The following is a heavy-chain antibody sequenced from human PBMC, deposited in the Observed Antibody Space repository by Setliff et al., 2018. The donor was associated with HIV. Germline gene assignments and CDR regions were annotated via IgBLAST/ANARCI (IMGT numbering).Heavy chain of an antibody. D-gene: IGHD6-19*01. CDR1: GGSISSYY. V-gene: IGHV4-59*08. CDR2: IYYSGTT. CDR3: ARSGPSGYSSGWYRGYFDP. J-gene: IGHJ5*02. Sequence: KPSETLSLTCTVSGGSISSYYWSWIRQPPGKGLEWIGYIYYSGTTNYNPSLKSRVTISIATSKNQFSLKLSSVTAADTAVYYCARSGPSGYSSGWYRGYFDPWGQGTLVTVSS.